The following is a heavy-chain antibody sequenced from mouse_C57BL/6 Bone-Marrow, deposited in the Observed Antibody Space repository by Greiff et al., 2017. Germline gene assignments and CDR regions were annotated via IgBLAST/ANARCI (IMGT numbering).Heavy chain of an antibody. CDR2: IWRGGST. CDR1: GFSLTSYG. J-gene: IGHJ4*01. CDR3: AKIYGSSYYAMDY. Sequence: VQLQQSGPGLVQPSQSLSITCTVSGFSLTSYGVHWVRQSPGKGLEWLGVIWRGGSTDYNAAFMSRLSITKDNSKSQVFFKMNSLQADDTAIYYWAKIYGSSYYAMDYWGQGTSVTVSS. V-gene: IGHV2-5*01. D-gene: IGHD1-1*01.